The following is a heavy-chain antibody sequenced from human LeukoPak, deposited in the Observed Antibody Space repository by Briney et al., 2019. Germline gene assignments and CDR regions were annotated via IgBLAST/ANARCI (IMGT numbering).Heavy chain of an antibody. CDR3: VRDLPRTSGP. J-gene: IGHJ5*02. V-gene: IGHV3-74*01. D-gene: IGHD3-10*01. CDR1: GFIFSTAW. CDR2: INGDGGAI. Sequence: GGSLRLSCVASGFIFSTAWMHWARQTPGKGLLWVAHINGDGGAIHYADDVKGRFTISRDSAKNTLYLEMNSLRVEDTAVYHCVRDLPRTSGPWGQGTLVTVSS.